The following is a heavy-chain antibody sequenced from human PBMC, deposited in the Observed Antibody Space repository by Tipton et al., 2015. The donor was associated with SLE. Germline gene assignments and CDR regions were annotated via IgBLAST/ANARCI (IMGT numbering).Heavy chain of an antibody. D-gene: IGHD2-2*01. J-gene: IGHJ3*02. Sequence: TLSLTCAVYGGSFSGYYWSWIRQPPGKGLEWIGEINHSGSINYNPSLKSRVTISVGTSKNQFSLKLSSVTAADTAVYYCASRKPALIWGQGTMVTVSS. CDR3: ASRKPALI. CDR1: GGSFSGYY. V-gene: IGHV4-34*01. CDR2: INHSGSI.